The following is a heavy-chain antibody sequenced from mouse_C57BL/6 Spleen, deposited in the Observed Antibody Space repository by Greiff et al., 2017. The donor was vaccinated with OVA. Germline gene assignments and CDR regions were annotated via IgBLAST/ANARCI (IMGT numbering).Heavy chain of an antibody. CDR1: GFTFSDYG. Sequence: EVKLMESGGGLVKPGGSLKLSCAASGFTFSDYGMHWVRQAPEKGLEWVAYISSGSSTIYYADTVKGRFTISRDNAKNTLFLQMTSLRSEDTAMDYCARGGNYPGYFDVWGTGTTVTVSS. CDR3: ARGGNYPGYFDV. CDR2: ISSGSSTI. J-gene: IGHJ1*03. D-gene: IGHD2-1*01. V-gene: IGHV5-17*01.